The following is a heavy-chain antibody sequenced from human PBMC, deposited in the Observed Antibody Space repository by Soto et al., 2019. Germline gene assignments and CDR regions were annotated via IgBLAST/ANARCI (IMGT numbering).Heavy chain of an antibody. CDR2: IWYDGSNK. CDR1: GFTFSSYG. V-gene: IGHV3-33*01. Sequence: QVQLVESGGGVVQPGRSLRLSCAASGFTFSSYGMHWVRQAPGKGLEWVAVIWYDGSNKYYADSVKGRFIISRDNSKNTLYLQMNSLRAEDTAVYYCARDGGHYGSGSYYNDYWGQGTLVTVSS. D-gene: IGHD3-10*01. J-gene: IGHJ4*02. CDR3: ARDGGHYGSGSYYNDY.